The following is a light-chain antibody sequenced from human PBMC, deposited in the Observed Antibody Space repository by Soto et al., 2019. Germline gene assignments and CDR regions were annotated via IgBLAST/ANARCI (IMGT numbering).Light chain of an antibody. Sequence: DIQMTQSPSTLSASVGDRVNITCRASQSISTWLTWYQQRPGKAPKLLIYKASNLESGVPSRFSGSGSGTEFTLTINSLQPDDLATYFCQQYITYPTFGQGTKVDIK. CDR2: KAS. J-gene: IGKJ1*01. CDR3: QQYITYPT. CDR1: QSISTW. V-gene: IGKV1-5*03.